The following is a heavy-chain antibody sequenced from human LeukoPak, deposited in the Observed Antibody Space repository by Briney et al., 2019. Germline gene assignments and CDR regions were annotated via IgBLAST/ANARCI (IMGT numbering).Heavy chain of an antibody. D-gene: IGHD3-22*01. CDR3: ARGPGDYYDSSGYSYPSYYFDY. Sequence: ASVKVSCKASGYTFSAYNMHWVRQAPGQGLEWMGWINPNSGGTNYAQKFQGRVTMTRDTSISTAYMELSRLRSDDTAVYYCARGPGDYYDSSGYSYPSYYFDYWGQGTLVTVSS. V-gene: IGHV1-2*02. CDR1: GYTFSAYN. CDR2: INPNSGGT. J-gene: IGHJ4*02.